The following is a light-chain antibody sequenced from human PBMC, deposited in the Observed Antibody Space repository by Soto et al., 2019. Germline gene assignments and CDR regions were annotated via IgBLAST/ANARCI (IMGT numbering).Light chain of an antibody. J-gene: IGLJ2*01. Sequence: QSALTQPASVSGSPGQSITLSCTGTSSDVGGYNYVSWYQQHPGKAPKLMIYEVSNRPSGVSNRFSGSKSGNTASLTISGLQAEDEDDYYCSSYTSSSTLVVFGGGTKLTVL. CDR3: SSYTSSSTLVV. CDR1: SSDVGGYNY. V-gene: IGLV2-14*01. CDR2: EVS.